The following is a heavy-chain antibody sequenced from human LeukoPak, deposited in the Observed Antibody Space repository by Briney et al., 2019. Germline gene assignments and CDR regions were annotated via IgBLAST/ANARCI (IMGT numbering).Heavy chain of an antibody. J-gene: IGHJ4*02. Sequence: SETLSLTCTVSGGSISSYYWSWIRQPAGKGLEWIGRIYTSGSTNYNPSLKSRVTISVDTSKNQFSLKLSSVTAADTAVYYCARGGRYSSGWHYFDYWGQGTLVTVSS. CDR1: GGSISSYY. V-gene: IGHV4-4*07. CDR3: ARGGRYSSGWHYFDY. D-gene: IGHD6-19*01. CDR2: IYTSGST.